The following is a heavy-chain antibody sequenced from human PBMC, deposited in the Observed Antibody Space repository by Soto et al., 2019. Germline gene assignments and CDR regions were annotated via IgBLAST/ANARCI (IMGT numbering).Heavy chain of an antibody. D-gene: IGHD3-22*01. Sequence: ASVKVSCKASGYTFTSYAMHWVRQAPGQRLEWMGWINAGNGNTKYSQKFQGRVTITRDTSASTAYMELSSLRSEDTAVYYCARGYYDSSGYYSSEYFQHWGQGTLVTVSS. CDR2: INAGNGNT. CDR1: GYTFTSYA. J-gene: IGHJ1*01. V-gene: IGHV1-3*01. CDR3: ARGYYDSSGYYSSEYFQH.